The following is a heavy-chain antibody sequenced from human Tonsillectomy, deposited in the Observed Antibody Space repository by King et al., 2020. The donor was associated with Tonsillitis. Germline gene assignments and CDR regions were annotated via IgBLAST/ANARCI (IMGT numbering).Heavy chain of an antibody. CDR1: GFSLRTSGVG. D-gene: IGHD4-17*01. Sequence: TLQESGPALVKPSQTLTLTCTFSGFSLRTSGVGVGWIRQPPGQALEWIALVYWNDDKRYRPSLNDWLTITKDTSNNQVVLTMTNVDPVDTGTYYCAHAYGDYTFLFDSWGPGTLVTVSS. V-gene: IGHV2-5*01. CDR2: VYWNDDK. CDR3: AHAYGDYTFLFDS. J-gene: IGHJ4*02.